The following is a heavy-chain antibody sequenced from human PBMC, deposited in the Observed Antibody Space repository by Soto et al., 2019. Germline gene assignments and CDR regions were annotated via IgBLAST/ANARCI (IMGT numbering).Heavy chain of an antibody. CDR3: ARTTFYDIFSAYYSLFDC. D-gene: IGHD3-9*01. CDR2: ISDSGNT. V-gene: IGHV4-31*03. J-gene: IGHJ4*02. CDR1: GGSISSGGYY. Sequence: QVQLQESGPGLVKPSQTLTLTCTVSGGSISSGGYYWSWIRQHPGKGLEWIGHISDSGNTYYNPSLKSRVTISVDPSKNHFSLNLGAVTAADTAVYYCARTTFYDIFSAYYSLFDCWGQGTLVTVSS.